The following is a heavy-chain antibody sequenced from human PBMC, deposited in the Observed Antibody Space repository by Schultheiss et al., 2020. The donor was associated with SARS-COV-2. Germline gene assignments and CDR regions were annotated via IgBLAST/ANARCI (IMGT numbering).Heavy chain of an antibody. D-gene: IGHD3-3*01. CDR1: GGSISSGGYY. V-gene: IGHV4-61*08. Sequence: SETLSLTCTVSGGSISSGGYYWSWIRQHPGKGLEWIGYIYYSGSTNYNPSLKSRVTISVDTSKNQFSLKLSSVTAADTAMYYCARHGVDGLRFLEWLFHFDYWGQGTLVTVSS. CDR2: IYYSGST. CDR3: ARHGVDGLRFLEWLFHFDY. J-gene: IGHJ4*02.